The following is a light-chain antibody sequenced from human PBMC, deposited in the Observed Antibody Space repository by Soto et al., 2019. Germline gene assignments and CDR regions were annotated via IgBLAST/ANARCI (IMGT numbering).Light chain of an antibody. J-gene: IGKJ1*01. Sequence: EIVMTQSPATLSVSLGERATLSCRASQSVSSSLAWYQQKPGQAPRLLIYGASTRATGIPDRFSGSGSGTDFTLTISRLEPEDFAVYYCHQYGSSPATFGQGTKVDIK. V-gene: IGKV3-20*01. CDR2: GAS. CDR3: HQYGSSPAT. CDR1: QSVSSS.